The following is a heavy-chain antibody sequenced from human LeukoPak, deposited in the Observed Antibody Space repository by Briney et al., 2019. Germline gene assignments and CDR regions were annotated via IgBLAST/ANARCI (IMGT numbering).Heavy chain of an antibody. CDR2: IYYSGST. V-gene: IGHV4-59*08. J-gene: IGHJ2*01. Sequence: SETLSLTCTVSGGSISSYYWSWIRQPPGKGLEWIGYIYYSGSTNYNPSLKSRVTISVDTSKNQFSLKLSSVTAADTAVYYCXXXXQLWYYWYFDLWGRGTLVTVSS. CDR3: XXXXQLWYYWYFDL. D-gene: IGHD5-18*01. CDR1: GGSISSYY.